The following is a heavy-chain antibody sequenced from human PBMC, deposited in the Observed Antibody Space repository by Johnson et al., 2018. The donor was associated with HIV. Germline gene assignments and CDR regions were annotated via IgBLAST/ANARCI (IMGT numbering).Heavy chain of an antibody. CDR1: GFTFSNVW. D-gene: IGHD2/OR15-2a*01. CDR3: TTEVYQMTAFDI. V-gene: IGHV3-15*01. CDR2: IKSYTDGGTA. Sequence: VQLVESGGGLVSPGGSLPLSCAAPGFTFSNVWMTWVRQAPGEGLEWDGRIKSYTDGGTADYVAPVKDRFTISRADSRNTLYQQMNSLTTGDTAVCYCTTEVYQMTAFDIWSLGTMVTVSS. J-gene: IGHJ3*02.